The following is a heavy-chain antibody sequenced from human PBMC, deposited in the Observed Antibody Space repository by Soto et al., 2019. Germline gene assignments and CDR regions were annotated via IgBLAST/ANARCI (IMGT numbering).Heavy chain of an antibody. CDR3: AREGPSGGMDV. CDR1: GYTFTSYA. J-gene: IGHJ6*02. V-gene: IGHV1-3*01. Sequence: GASVKVSCKASGYTFTSYASHWVRQAPGQRLEWMGWINAGNGNTKYSQKFQGRVTITRDTSASTAYMELSSLRSEDTAVYYCAREGPSGGMDVWGQGTTVTVSS. CDR2: INAGNGNT.